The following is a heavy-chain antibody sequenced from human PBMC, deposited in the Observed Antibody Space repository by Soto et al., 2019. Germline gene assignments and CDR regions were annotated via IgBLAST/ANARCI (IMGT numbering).Heavy chain of an antibody. Sequence: PSEAPSFDCAVYGGSFSGYCRSWIRQPPGKGLEWIGEINHSGSTNYNPSLKSRVTISVDTSKNQFSLKLSSVTAADTAVYYCASSRPNSKTRWMGRRSQGRKNWFDPWGQGNLVTVS. CDR2: INHSGST. CDR3: ASSRPNSKTRWMGRRSQGRKNWFDP. CDR1: GGSFSGYC. V-gene: IGHV4-34*01. D-gene: IGHD3-10*01. J-gene: IGHJ5*02.